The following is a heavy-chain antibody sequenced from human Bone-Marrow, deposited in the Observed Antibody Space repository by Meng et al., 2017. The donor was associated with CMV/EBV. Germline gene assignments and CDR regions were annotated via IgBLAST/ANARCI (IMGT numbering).Heavy chain of an antibody. CDR1: GGFIILGDYY. CDR2: IHYTGST. D-gene: IGHD6-25*01. J-gene: IGHJ3*02. CDR3: SRRGPPGAFDI. Sequence: GSLRLSCTASGGFIILGDYYWGWIRQPPGKGLEWIGCIHYTGSTYYKPSLKIRVTMSVDTSRNHFSLKFSSVTAADTAVYYCSRRGPPGAFDIWGQGTMVTVSS. V-gene: IGHV4-39*01.